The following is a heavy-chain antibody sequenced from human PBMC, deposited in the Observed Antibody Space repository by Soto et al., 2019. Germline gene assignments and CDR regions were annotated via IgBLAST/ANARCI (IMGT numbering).Heavy chain of an antibody. CDR2: ISPMFGAA. V-gene: IGHV1-69*19. D-gene: IGHD3-10*01. CDR3: AKEVQVHTPAFVY. J-gene: IGHJ4*02. CDR1: GGTFNTYA. Sequence: QVQLVQSGAEMKKPGSSVKVSCQSSGGTFNTYAMNWVRQAPGHGPEWMGDISPMFGAANYAPKVQGRVTITAGESTGTSYKQLSSLTSEDNALYFCAKEVQVHTPAFVYWGQGTLVTVSS.